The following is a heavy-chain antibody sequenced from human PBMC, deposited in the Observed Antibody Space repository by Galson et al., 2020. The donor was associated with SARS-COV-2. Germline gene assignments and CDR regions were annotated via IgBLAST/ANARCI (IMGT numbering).Heavy chain of an antibody. Sequence: GESLKISCTTSGYSFTRYTIQWMRQVPGQGFEWLGWIHTGNGKTEMSHKFAGRLSLTRDRSANTVYMEMSGLRHDDTALYFCARESQLAGDFWGQGTPVVVSS. CDR1: GYSFTRYT. CDR3: ARESQLAGDF. V-gene: IGHV1-3*04. CDR2: IHTGNGKT. J-gene: IGHJ4*02. D-gene: IGHD2-21*01.